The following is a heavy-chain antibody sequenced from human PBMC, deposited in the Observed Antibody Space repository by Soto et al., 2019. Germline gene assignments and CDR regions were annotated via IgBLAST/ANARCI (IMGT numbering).Heavy chain of an antibody. D-gene: IGHD3-10*02. CDR3: ARGGRGGHYYVDY. CDR1: GFTFTTYW. J-gene: IGHJ4*02. V-gene: IGHV3-74*01. CDR2: ITGDGSDT. Sequence: EVQLVESGGGLVQPGGSLRLSCTASGFTFTTYWMYWVRQAPGEGLVWVSRITGDGSDTTYADSVKGRFSISRDNAKNTVELQMSSLRVEDPAVYYCARGGRGGHYYVDYWGQGTLVTVSS.